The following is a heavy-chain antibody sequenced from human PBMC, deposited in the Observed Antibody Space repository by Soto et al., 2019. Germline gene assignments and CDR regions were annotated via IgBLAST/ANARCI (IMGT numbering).Heavy chain of an antibody. D-gene: IGHD3-22*01. V-gene: IGHV5-51*01. J-gene: IGHJ5*02. CDR3: ARRSLSGTYYYDSSGYASLNWFDP. CDR1: GYSFTSYW. CDR2: IYPGDSDT. Sequence: PGESLKISCKGSGYSFTSYWIGWVRQMPGKGLEWMGIIYPGDSDTRYSPSFQGQVTISADKSISTAYLQWSSLKASDTAMYYCARRSLSGTYYYDSSGYASLNWFDPWGQGTLVTVSS.